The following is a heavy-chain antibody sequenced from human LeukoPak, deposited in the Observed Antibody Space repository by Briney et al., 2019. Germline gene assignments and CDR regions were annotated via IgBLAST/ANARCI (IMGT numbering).Heavy chain of an antibody. CDR3: ARVDGYSGYVDY. D-gene: IGHD5-12*01. Sequence: GGSLRLSCAASGFTFSSYAMHWVRQAPGKGLEYVSAISSNGGSTYYANSVKGRFTISRDNSKNTLYLQMGSLRAEDMAVYYCARVDGYSGYVDYWGQGTLVTVSS. V-gene: IGHV3-64*01. CDR2: ISSNGGST. CDR1: GFTFSSYA. J-gene: IGHJ4*02.